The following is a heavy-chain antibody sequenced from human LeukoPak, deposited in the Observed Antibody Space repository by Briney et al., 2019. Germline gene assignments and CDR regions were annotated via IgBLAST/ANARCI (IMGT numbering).Heavy chain of an antibody. D-gene: IGHD3-9*01. CDR2: IVVGSGNT. CDR3: AAGLLTEKWPTIYYYYGMDV. J-gene: IGHJ6*02. Sequence: SVKVSCKASGFTFTSSAMQWVRQARGQRLEWIGWIVVGSGNTNYAQKLQERVTITRDMSTSTAYMELSSLRSEDTAVYYCAAGLLTEKWPTIYYYYGMDVWGQGTTVTVSS. V-gene: IGHV1-58*02. CDR1: GFTFTSSA.